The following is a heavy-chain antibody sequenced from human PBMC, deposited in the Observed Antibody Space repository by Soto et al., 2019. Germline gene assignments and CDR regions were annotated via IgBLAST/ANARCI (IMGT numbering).Heavy chain of an antibody. CDR3: ARSPIRLQIQYYFDY. CDR1: GDSFTSYW. CDR2: IYPGDSDT. V-gene: IGHV5-51*01. Sequence: PGESLKISCKGSGDSFTSYWIGWVRQMPGKGLEWMGIIYPGDSDTRYSPSFQGQVTISADKSISTAYLQWSSLKASDTAMYYCARSPIRLQIQYYFDYWGQGTRVTVSS. J-gene: IGHJ4*02. D-gene: IGHD4-4*01.